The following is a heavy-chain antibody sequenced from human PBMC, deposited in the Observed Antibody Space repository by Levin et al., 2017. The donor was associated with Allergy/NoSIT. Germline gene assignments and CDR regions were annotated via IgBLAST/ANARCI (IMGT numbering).Heavy chain of an antibody. CDR1: GFTFSSYA. D-gene: IGHD4-17*01. J-gene: IGHJ4*02. Sequence: LSLTCAASGFTFSSYAMTWVRQAPGKGLQYVSAISANGVSTYYTQSVRGRFTISRDNSKNTLYLQMNSLTAEDTAVYYCAKEGGSDGDYRLDHWAQGTLVTVSS. V-gene: IGHV3-23*01. CDR3: AKEGGSDGDYRLDH. CDR2: ISANGVST.